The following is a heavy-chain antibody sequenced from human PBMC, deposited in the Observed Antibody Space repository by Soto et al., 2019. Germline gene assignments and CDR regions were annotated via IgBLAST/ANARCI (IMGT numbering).Heavy chain of an antibody. CDR1: GFTFNTYS. CDR3: ARGGSSSDNGMDV. J-gene: IGHJ6*02. CDR2: MSSRSLTI. V-gene: IGHV3-48*02. Sequence: EVQLVESGGCLVQPGGSLRVSCAASGFTFNTYSMNWVRQAPGKGLEWVSYMSSRSLTIYYTDSVKGRFTISRDNAKNLLYLQMNSLRDEDTAVYYCARGGSSSDNGMDVWGQGTTVTVSS. D-gene: IGHD6-6*01.